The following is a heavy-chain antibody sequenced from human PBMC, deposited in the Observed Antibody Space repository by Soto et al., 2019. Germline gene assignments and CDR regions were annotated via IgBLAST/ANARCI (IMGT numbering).Heavy chain of an antibody. J-gene: IGHJ4*02. Sequence: VQLVQSGGCLVKPGGSLTLSCAASAFAFSDYYMTWIRQAPGKGLEWISSLSNSGTYTNYADSVKGRFITSRDNAKNSLFLHLNGLRAEDTAVYFCARDQYVFDYWGQGALVTVSS. CDR1: AFAFSDYY. CDR3: ARDQYVFDY. D-gene: IGHD3-16*01. V-gene: IGHV3-11*05. CDR2: LSNSGTYT.